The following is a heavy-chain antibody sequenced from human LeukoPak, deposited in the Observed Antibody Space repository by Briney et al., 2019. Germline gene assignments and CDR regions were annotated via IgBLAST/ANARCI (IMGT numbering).Heavy chain of an antibody. CDR3: ARLPRGLIRSY. CDR1: GVSISSSNSY. J-gene: IGHJ4*02. Sequence: PSETLSLTCTVSGVSISSSNSYWGWIRQPPGKGLEWIGSIYYSGNTYYNASLKSQVSISIDTSKNQFSLTMASVTAADTAVYYCARLPRGLIRSYWGQGTLVTVSS. CDR2: IYYSGNT. D-gene: IGHD3-16*01. V-gene: IGHV4-39*01.